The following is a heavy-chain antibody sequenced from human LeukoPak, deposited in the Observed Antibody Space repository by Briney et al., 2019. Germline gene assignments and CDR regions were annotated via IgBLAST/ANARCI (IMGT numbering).Heavy chain of an antibody. D-gene: IGHD6-13*01. CDR1: GYTFTSYG. CDR2: ISAYNGNT. V-gene: IGHV1-18*01. J-gene: IGHJ4*02. CDR3: ARGPGIAAAGPDFDY. Sequence: ASVKVSCKASGYTFTSYGISWVRQAPGQGLEWMGWISAYNGNTNYAQKLQGRVTMTTDTSTSTAFMELRSLRSDDTAVYYCARGPGIAAAGPDFDYWGQGTLVTVYS.